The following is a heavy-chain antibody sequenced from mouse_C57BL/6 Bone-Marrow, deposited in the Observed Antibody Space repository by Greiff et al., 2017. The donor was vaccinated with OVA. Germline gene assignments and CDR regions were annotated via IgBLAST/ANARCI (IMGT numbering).Heavy chain of an antibody. D-gene: IGHD1-1*01. V-gene: IGHV1-81*01. J-gene: IGHJ2*01. Sequence: QVQLQQSGAELARPGASVKLSCKASGYTFTSYGISWVKQRTGQGLEWIGEIYPRSGNTYYNEKFKGKATLTADKSSSTAYMELRSMTSEDSAVYFCARGNGSRYVDYWGQGTTLTVSS. CDR2: IYPRSGNT. CDR3: ARGNGSRYVDY. CDR1: GYTFTSYG.